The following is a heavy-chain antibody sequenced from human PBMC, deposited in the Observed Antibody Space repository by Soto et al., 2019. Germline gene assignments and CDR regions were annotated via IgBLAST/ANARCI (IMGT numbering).Heavy chain of an antibody. D-gene: IGHD4-17*01. Sequence: GGSLRLFCAASGFTFSPYGMHWVRQAPGKGLEWVTSMSYHGNNHYYADSVKGRFIISRDNSKNTLYLEMNSLRTEDTAVYYCARDLSPYGDYESYSYGMDLWGQGTTVTVSS. J-gene: IGHJ6*02. V-gene: IGHV3-30*03. CDR3: ARDLSPYGDYESYSYGMDL. CDR1: GFTFSPYG. CDR2: MSYHGNNH.